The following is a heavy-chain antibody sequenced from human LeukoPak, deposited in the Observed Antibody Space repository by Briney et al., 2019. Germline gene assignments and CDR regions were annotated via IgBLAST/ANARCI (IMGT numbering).Heavy chain of an antibody. D-gene: IGHD3-22*01. CDR2: ISGSGSTT. CDR1: GFTFSTYW. CDR3: AKDSTVSGSYYGMDI. Sequence: GGSLRLSCAASGFTFSTYWMSWVRQAPGKGLEWVSSISGSGSTTYFADSVKGRFTISRDNSKNTLYLQMSSLRAEDTAIYYCAKDSTVSGSYYGMDIWGQGTTVTVSS. V-gene: IGHV3-23*01. J-gene: IGHJ6*02.